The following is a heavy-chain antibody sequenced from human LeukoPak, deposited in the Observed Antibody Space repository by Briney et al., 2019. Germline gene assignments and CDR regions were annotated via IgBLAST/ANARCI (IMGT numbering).Heavy chain of an antibody. CDR1: GFTFSRYS. J-gene: IGHJ4*02. CDR2: ISRSSSTI. Sequence: GGSLRLSCAASGFTFSRYSMNWVRQAPGKGLEWVSYISRSSSTIYYADSVKGRFTISRDNAKNSLYLQMNSLRVEDTAVYYCARDYTGGWNDYWGQGTLVTVSS. D-gene: IGHD7-27*01. CDR3: ARDYTGGWNDY. V-gene: IGHV3-48*04.